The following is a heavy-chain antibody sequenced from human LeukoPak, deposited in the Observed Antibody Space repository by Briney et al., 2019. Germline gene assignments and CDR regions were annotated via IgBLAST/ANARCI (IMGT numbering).Heavy chain of an antibody. CDR1: GFTFSSYL. J-gene: IGHJ5*02. CDR2: INSDGSST. Sequence: GGSLRLSCAASGFTFSSYLMHWVRQAPGKGLVWVSRINSDGSSTSYADSVKGRFTISRDNAKNTLYLQMNSLRAEDTAVYYCARDFCGDYVGTGDWFDPWGQGTLVTVSS. D-gene: IGHD4-17*01. V-gene: IGHV3-74*01. CDR3: ARDFCGDYVGTGDWFDP.